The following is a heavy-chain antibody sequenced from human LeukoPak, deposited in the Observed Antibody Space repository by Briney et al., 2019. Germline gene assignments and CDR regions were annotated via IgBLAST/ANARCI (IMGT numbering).Heavy chain of an antibody. J-gene: IGHJ4*02. D-gene: IGHD6-13*01. V-gene: IGHV3-20*04. Sequence: PGGSLRLSCAASGFTFDDYGMSWVRQAPGKGLEWVSGINWNGGSTVYADSVKGRFTISRDNAKNSLYLQMNSLRAEDTALYYCARDLIIAAAGSGGAGDYWGQGTLVTVSS. CDR3: ARDLIIAAAGSGGAGDY. CDR2: INWNGGST. CDR1: GFTFDDYG.